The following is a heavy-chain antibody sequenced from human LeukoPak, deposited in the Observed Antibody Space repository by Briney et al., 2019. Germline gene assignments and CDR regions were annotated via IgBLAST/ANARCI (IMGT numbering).Heavy chain of an antibody. J-gene: IGHJ6*02. CDR2: MNPNNGNT. Sequence: ASVKVSCKASGYTCTRYDINWVRQAPGQGLEWMGWMNPNNGNTGYAQKFQGRVTMTRSTSIDTAYMELKTLTSDDTAAYYCARGFYYYGLDVWGQGTTVTVSS. V-gene: IGHV1-8*01. CDR3: ARGFYYYGLDV. CDR1: GYTCTRYD.